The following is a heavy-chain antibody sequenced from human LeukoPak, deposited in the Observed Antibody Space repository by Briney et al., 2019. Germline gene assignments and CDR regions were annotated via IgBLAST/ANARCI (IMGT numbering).Heavy chain of an antibody. CDR2: IYYSGSP. Sequence: SETLSLTCTVSGGSISSSSYYWGWIRQPPGKGLEWIGSIYYSGSPYYNPSLKSRVTISVDTSKKQFSLKLSSVTAADTAVYYCARDGYYDSSGYYFCAFDIWGQGTMVTVSS. CDR3: ARDGYYDSSGYYFCAFDI. V-gene: IGHV4-39*07. D-gene: IGHD3-22*01. CDR1: GGSISSSSYY. J-gene: IGHJ3*02.